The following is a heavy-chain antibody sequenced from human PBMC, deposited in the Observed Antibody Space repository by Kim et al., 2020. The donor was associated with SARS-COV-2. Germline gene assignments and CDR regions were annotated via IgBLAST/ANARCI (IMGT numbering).Heavy chain of an antibody. V-gene: IGHV4-39*07. CDR3: AMGWNWFDP. CDR2: GST. D-gene: IGHD6-19*01. J-gene: IGHJ5*02. Sequence: GSTYYNPSLKSRVTISVDTSKNQFSLKLSSVTAADTAVYYCAMGWNWFDPWGQGTLVTVSS.